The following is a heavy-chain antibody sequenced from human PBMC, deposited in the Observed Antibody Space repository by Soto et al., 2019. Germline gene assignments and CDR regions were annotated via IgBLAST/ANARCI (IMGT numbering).Heavy chain of an antibody. D-gene: IGHD2-15*01. Sequence: GGSLRLSCAASGFTFSSYAMHWVRQAPGKGLEWVAVISYDGSNKYYADSVKGRFTISRDNSKNTLYLQMNSLRAEDTAVYYCASPKVAATPLPIDYWGQGTLVTVSS. J-gene: IGHJ4*02. CDR2: ISYDGSNK. CDR3: ASPKVAATPLPIDY. CDR1: GFTFSSYA. V-gene: IGHV3-30-3*01.